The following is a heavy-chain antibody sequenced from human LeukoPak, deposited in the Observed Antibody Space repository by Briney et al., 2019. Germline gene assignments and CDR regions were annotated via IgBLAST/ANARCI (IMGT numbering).Heavy chain of an antibody. CDR2: IKQDGSEK. CDR1: GFTFSSYW. CDR3: AREAWHYDFWSGPGVWFEP. V-gene: IGHV3-7*01. Sequence: PGGSLRLSCAASGFTFSSYWMSWVRQAPGKGLEWVANIKQDGSEKYYVDSVKGRFTISRDNAKNSLYLQMNSLRAEDMAVYYCAREAWHYDFWSGPGVWFEPWGQGTLVTVSS. D-gene: IGHD3-3*01. J-gene: IGHJ5*02.